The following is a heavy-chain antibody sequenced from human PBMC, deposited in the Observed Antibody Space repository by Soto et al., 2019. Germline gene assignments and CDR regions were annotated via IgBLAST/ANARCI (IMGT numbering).Heavy chain of an antibody. CDR1: GGSISSSSYY. D-gene: IGHD3-22*01. Sequence: SETLSLTCTVSGGSISSSSYYWGWIRQPPGKGLEWIVSLYYSGTTYYNPSLKSRVTISVDTSKNQFSLKLSSVTAADTAVYYRARLSIDSSGYQYYIDYWGKGTLVTVSS. CDR2: LYYSGTT. CDR3: ARLSIDSSGYQYYIDY. J-gene: IGHJ4*02. V-gene: IGHV4-39*01.